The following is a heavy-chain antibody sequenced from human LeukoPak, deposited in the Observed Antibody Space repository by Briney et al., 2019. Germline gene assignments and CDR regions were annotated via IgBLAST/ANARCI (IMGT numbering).Heavy chain of an antibody. J-gene: IGHJ4*02. CDR1: GGSISNYY. Sequence: SETLSLTCTVSGGSISNYYWTWIRQPPGKGLEWIGFISYSGNTNYNPSLKSRVTISLDTSKNQFSLKLISVAAADTAVYYCARGVGSGYTDYWGQGALVTVSS. D-gene: IGHD3-22*01. V-gene: IGHV4-59*01. CDR2: ISYSGNT. CDR3: ARGVGSGYTDY.